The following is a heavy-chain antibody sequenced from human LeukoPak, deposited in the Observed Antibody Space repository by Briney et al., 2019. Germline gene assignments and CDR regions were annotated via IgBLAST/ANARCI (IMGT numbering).Heavy chain of an antibody. CDR2: IYYSRST. J-gene: IGHJ4*02. Sequence: PSETLSLTCTVSGGSISSYYWSWIRQPPGKGLEWIGYIYYSRSTNYNPSLKSRVTISVDTSKNQFSLKLNSVTAADTAVYYCARYPGLEGTGSRGAFDYWGQGALVTVSS. CDR1: GGSISSYY. D-gene: IGHD3-10*01. CDR3: ARYPGLEGTGSRGAFDY. V-gene: IGHV4-59*01.